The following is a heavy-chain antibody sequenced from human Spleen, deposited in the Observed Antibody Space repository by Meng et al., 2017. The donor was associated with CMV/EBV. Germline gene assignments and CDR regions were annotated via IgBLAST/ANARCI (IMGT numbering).Heavy chain of an antibody. V-gene: IGHV3-33*01. Sequence: LKLSCAASGFTFSNYGMHWVRRAPGKGLEWVALIWHDGSNKYYADSVKGRFTISRDYSKNTLYLQMNSLRAEDTAVYYCAIFAGHFDYWGQGTLVTVSS. CDR3: AIFAGHFDY. CDR2: IWHDGSNK. CDR1: GFTFSNYG. J-gene: IGHJ4*02. D-gene: IGHD6-13*01.